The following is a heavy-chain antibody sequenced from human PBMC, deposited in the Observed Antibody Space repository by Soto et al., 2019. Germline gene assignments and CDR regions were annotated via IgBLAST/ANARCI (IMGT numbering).Heavy chain of an antibody. CDR3: ARSGGYCISTSCYSYYYYGMDV. D-gene: IGHD2-2*02. J-gene: IGHJ6*02. Sequence: PSETLSLTCTVSGGSISSYYWSWIRQPPGKGLEWIGYIYYSGSTNYNPSLKSRVTISVDTSKNQFSLKLSSVTAADTAVYYCARSGGYCISTSCYSYYYYGMDVWGQGTTVTVSS. CDR1: GGSISSYY. V-gene: IGHV4-59*01. CDR2: IYYSGST.